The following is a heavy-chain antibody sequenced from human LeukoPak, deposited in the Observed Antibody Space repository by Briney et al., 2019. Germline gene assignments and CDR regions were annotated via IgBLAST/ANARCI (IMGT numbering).Heavy chain of an antibody. CDR2: IYSGGTT. CDR1: GFSVSTNY. D-gene: IGHD6-19*01. CDR3: ARGGSSGWYALGY. J-gene: IGHJ4*02. Sequence: GGSLRLSCAASGFSVSTNYMTWVRQAPGTGLEWVSVIYSGGTTYYADSVKGRFTISRDNSKNTLYLQMNSLRAEDTAVYYCARGGSSGWYALGYWGQGTLVTVSS. V-gene: IGHV3-53*01.